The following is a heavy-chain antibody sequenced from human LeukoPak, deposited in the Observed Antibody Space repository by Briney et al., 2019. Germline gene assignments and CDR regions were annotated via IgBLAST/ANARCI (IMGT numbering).Heavy chain of an antibody. V-gene: IGHV3-74*01. CDR2: INSDGSST. Sequence: GGSPRLSCAASGFTFSSYWMHWVRQAPGKGLVWVSRINSDGSSTSYADSVKGRFTISRDNAKNTLYLQMNSLRAEDTAVYYCARGWYGEGFDYWGQGTLVTVSS. CDR1: GFTFSSYW. D-gene: IGHD4-17*01. CDR3: ARGWYGEGFDY. J-gene: IGHJ4*02.